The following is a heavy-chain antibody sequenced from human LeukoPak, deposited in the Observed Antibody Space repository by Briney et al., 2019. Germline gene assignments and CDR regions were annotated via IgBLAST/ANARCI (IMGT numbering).Heavy chain of an antibody. CDR3: ARVGGSGSTGLDY. V-gene: IGHV4-59*01. J-gene: IGHJ4*02. Sequence: PSETLSLTCTVSGGSISSYYWSWIRQSPGKGLEWIGYIYYSGSTNYNPSLKSRVTISVDTSKNQFSLKLSSVTAADTAVYYCARVGGSGSTGLDYWGQGTLVTVSS. D-gene: IGHD6-19*01. CDR2: IYYSGST. CDR1: GGSISSYY.